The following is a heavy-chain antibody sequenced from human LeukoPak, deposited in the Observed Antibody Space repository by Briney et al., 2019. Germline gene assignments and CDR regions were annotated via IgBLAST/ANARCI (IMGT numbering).Heavy chain of an antibody. CDR1: GFTFDDYA. D-gene: IGHD3-10*01. J-gene: IGHJ6*02. CDR3: AKDPAMVRGVAHPPYYYYGMDV. Sequence: GGSLRLSCAASGFTFDDYAMHWVRQAPGKGLEWVSGISWNSGSIGYADSVKGRFTISRDNAKNSLYLQMNSLRAEDTALYYCAKDPAMVRGVAHPPYYYYGMDVWGQGTTVTVSS. CDR2: ISWNSGSI. V-gene: IGHV3-9*01.